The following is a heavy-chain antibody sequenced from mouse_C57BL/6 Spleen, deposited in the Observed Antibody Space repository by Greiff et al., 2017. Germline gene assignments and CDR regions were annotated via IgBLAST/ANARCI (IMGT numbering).Heavy chain of an antibody. D-gene: IGHD2-3*01. CDR3: ARSDGYYRVPYAIDY. CDR1: GYAFSSYW. CDR2: IYPGAGDT. J-gene: IGHJ4*01. V-gene: IGHV1-80*01. Sequence: QVQLQQSGAELVKPGASVKISCKASGYAFSSYWMNWVKQRPGKGLEWIGQIYPGAGDTKYNGKFKGKATLTADKSSSTAYMQLSSLPSEDSAVYFCARSDGYYRVPYAIDYWGQGTSVTVSS.